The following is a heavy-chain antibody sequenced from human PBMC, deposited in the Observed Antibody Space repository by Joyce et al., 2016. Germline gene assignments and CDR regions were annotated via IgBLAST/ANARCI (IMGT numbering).Heavy chain of an antibody. Sequence: QVLLVQSGAAVKRPGSSLRVSCKSSGGDFSNYTVNWVRQAPGQRREWMGGIIPFLGAAKYAEDFQGRDTLTADQSTRTAYLELSSLTSADTAVYYCARGGTSSDHYFFYTLDVWGPGTTVIVSS. CDR2: IIPFLGAA. CDR3: ARGGTSSDHYFFYTLDV. V-gene: IGHV1-69*12. CDR1: GGDFSNYT. J-gene: IGHJ6*02. D-gene: IGHD1-14*01.